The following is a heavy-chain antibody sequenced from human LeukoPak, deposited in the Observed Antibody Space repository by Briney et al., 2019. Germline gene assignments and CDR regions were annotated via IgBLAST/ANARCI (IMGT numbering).Heavy chain of an antibody. CDR3: ARDREAYCSGGRCTNFDY. Sequence: PGGSLRLSCVASGFTFSSYSMNWVRQAPGKGLEWVSSSSGSSSYIYYPDSVKGRFTISRDNAKNSLYLQMNSLRAEDTAVYYCARDREAYCSGGRCTNFDYWGQGSLVTVSS. V-gene: IGHV3-21*01. CDR1: GFTFSSYS. CDR2: SSGSSSYI. J-gene: IGHJ4*02. D-gene: IGHD2-15*01.